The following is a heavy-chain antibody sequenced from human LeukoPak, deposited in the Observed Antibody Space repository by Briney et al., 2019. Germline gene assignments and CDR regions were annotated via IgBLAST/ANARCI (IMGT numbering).Heavy chain of an antibody. CDR3: ARDWGASGWPDDY. V-gene: IGHV1-2*06. J-gene: IGHJ4*02. D-gene: IGHD6-19*01. CDR1: GYTFTGYY. Sequence: GSVKVSCRASGYTFTGYYMHWVRQAPGHGLEWMGRINPNRGGTNYAQKFQGRVTMTRDTSISTAYMELSRLRSNDTAVYYCARDWGASGWPDDYWGQGTLVTVSS. CDR2: INPNRGGT.